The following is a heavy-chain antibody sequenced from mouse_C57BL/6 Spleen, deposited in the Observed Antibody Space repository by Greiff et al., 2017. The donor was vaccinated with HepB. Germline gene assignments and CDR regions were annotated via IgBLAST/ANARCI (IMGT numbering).Heavy chain of an antibody. Sequence: VKVVESGAELVKPGASVKLSCKASGYTFTSYWMHWVKQRPGRGLEWIGRIDPNSGGTKYNEKFKSKATLTVDKPSSTAYMQLSSLTSEDSAVYYCARSYGSSYGRLDYWGQGTTLTVSS. J-gene: IGHJ2*01. D-gene: IGHD1-1*01. CDR3: ARSYGSSYGRLDY. V-gene: IGHV1-72*01. CDR1: GYTFTSYW. CDR2: IDPNSGGT.